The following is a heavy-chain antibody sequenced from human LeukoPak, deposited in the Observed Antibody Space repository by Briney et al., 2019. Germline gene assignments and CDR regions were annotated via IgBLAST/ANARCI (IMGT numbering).Heavy chain of an antibody. CDR2: IIPILGIA. D-gene: IGHD5-12*01. CDR1: GGTFSSYA. CDR3: ARADGRDGYNLVY. J-gene: IGHJ4*02. V-gene: IGHV1-69*04. Sequence: ASVKVSCKASGGTFSSYAISWVRQAPGQGLEWMGRIIPILGIANYAQKFQGRVTITADKSTSTAYMELSSLRSEDTAVYYCARADGRDGYNLVYWGQGTLVTVSS.